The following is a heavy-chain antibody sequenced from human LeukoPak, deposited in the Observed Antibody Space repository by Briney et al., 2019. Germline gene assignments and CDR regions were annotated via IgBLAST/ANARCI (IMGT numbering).Heavy chain of an antibody. CDR3: AKSRGPYYLYYGMDV. D-gene: IGHD5-12*01. CDR2: FDWNSGSK. Sequence: GGSLRLSCAASGVTFDDYAMHWVRQTPGKGLEWVSAFDWNSGSKDYADSVKGRFTISRDNAGNSLYLQMNSLRPEDTALYYCAKSRGPYYLYYGMDVWGQGTKVTVS. J-gene: IGHJ6*02. CDR1: GVTFDDYA. V-gene: IGHV3-9*01.